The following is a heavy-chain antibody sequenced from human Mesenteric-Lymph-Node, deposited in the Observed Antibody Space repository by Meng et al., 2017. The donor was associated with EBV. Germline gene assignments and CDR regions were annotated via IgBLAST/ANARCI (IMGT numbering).Heavy chain of an antibody. J-gene: IGHJ4*02. Sequence: QVQLQQWGAGLFKPSETLSLTCTVSGGSVSSGSYYWSWIRQPPGKGLEWIGYIYYSGSTNYNPSLKSRVTISVDTSKNQFSLKLSSVTAADTAVYYCAREGYYDSSGYNDWGQGTLVTVAS. CDR2: IYYSGST. CDR1: GGSVSSGSYY. D-gene: IGHD3-22*01. V-gene: IGHV4-61*01. CDR3: AREGYYDSSGYND.